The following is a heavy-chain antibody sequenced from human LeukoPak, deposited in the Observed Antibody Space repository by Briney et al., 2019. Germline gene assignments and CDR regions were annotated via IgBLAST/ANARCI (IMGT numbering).Heavy chain of an antibody. CDR2: FDPKDGEI. V-gene: IGHV1-24*01. CDR3: TTVKSSWSIPRTSYFDS. CDR1: GDTLKKLG. Sequence: ASVKVSCKVSGDTLKKLGVHWVRQAPGKGLEWMGGFDPKDGEIIYSQKLQGRVTMTEDTTTDSAYMELSTLRSEDTAVYYCTTVKSSWSIPRTSYFDSWGQGTLAIVSS. D-gene: IGHD6-13*01. J-gene: IGHJ4*02.